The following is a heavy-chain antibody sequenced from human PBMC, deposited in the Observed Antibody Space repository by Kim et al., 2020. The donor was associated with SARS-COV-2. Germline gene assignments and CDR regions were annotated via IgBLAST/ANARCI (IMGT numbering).Heavy chain of an antibody. D-gene: IGHD2-2*01. Sequence: GESLKISCKGSGYSFTSYWISWVRQMPGKGLEWMGRIDPSDSYTNYSPSFQGHVTISADKSISTAYLQWSSLKASDTAMYYCARDIVVVPAASEVSHMDVWGQGTTVTVSS. CDR1: GYSFTSYW. J-gene: IGHJ6*02. V-gene: IGHV5-10-1*01. CDR3: ARDIVVVPAASEVSHMDV. CDR2: IDPSDSYT.